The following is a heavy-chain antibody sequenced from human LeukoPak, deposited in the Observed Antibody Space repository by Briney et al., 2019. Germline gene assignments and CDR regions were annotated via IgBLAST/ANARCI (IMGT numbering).Heavy chain of an antibody. Sequence: PGGSLRLSCAASGFTFSSYEMNWVRQAPGKGLEWVSYISSSGSTIYYADSVKGRFTISRDNAKNSLYLQMNSLRAEDTAVYYCARVSGTYYYDSSGYYYVSWFDPWGQGTLVTVSS. CDR1: GFTFSSYE. CDR3: ARVSGTYYYDSSGYYYVSWFDP. CDR2: ISSSGSTI. D-gene: IGHD3-22*01. J-gene: IGHJ5*02. V-gene: IGHV3-48*03.